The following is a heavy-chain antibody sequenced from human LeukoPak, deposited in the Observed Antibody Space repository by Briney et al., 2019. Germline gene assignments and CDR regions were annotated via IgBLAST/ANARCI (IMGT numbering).Heavy chain of an antibody. D-gene: IGHD2-21*02. CDR3: ARGPVRIAYCGGDCYFDY. J-gene: IGHJ4*02. CDR2: ISSNGGST. CDR1: GFTFSSYA. V-gene: IGHV3-64*01. Sequence: GGSLRLSCAASGFTFSSYAMHWVRQAPGKGLEYVSAISSNGGSTYYANSVKGRFTISRDNSKNTLYLQMGSLRAEDMAVYYCARGPVRIAYCGGDCYFDYWGQGTLVTVSS.